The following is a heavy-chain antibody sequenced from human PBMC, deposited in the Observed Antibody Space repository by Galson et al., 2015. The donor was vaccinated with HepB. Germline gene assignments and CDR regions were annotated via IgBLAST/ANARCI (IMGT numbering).Heavy chain of an antibody. D-gene: IGHD3-22*01. Sequence: QSGAEVKKPGESLKISCKGSGYSFTSYWIGWVRQMPGKGLEWMGIIYPGDSDTRYSPSFQGQVTISADKSISTAYLQWSSLKASDTAVYYCARHEVRGTSAYYYDSSGYYYLDYWGQGTLVTVSS. J-gene: IGHJ4*02. CDR3: ARHEVRGTSAYYYDSSGYYYLDY. CDR1: GYSFTSYW. CDR2: IYPGDSDT. V-gene: IGHV5-51*01.